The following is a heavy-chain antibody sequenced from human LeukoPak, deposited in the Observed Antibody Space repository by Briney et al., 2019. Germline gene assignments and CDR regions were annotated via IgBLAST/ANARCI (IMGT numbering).Heavy chain of an antibody. Sequence: GGSLRLSCAASGFIFSKYAMNWVRQAPGKGLEWVASISSSSSYINFPDSVKGRFTISRDNAKNSLYLEMDGLRADDTVVYYCARGSYYDYTWGNYLEYWGQGAPVTVSS. CDR3: ARGSYYDYTWGNYLEY. CDR2: ISSSSSYI. D-gene: IGHD3-16*02. CDR1: GFIFSKYA. V-gene: IGHV3-21*01. J-gene: IGHJ4*02.